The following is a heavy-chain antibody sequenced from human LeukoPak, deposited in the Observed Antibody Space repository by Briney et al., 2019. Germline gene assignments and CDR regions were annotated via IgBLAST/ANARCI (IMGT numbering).Heavy chain of an antibody. CDR2: IIPIFGTA. V-gene: IGHV1-69*05. D-gene: IGHD3-3*01. CDR1: GYTFTSYG. CDR3: ARTIITIFGVALDY. Sequence: SVKVSCKASGYTFTSYGISWVRQAPGQGLEWMGGIIPIFGTANYAQKFQGRVTITTDESTSTAYMELSSLRSEDTAVYYCARTIITIFGVALDYWGQGTLVTVSS. J-gene: IGHJ4*02.